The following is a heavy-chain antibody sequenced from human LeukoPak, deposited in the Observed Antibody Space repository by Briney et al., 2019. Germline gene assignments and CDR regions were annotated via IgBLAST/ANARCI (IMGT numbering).Heavy chain of an antibody. J-gene: IGHJ4*02. Sequence: GGSLRLSCAASGFTFTNYAMTWVRLAPGKGLEWVSTISGSGGSTYYADSVKGRFTISRDNSKNTLYLQMNSLRADDTAACYCAKEKVTNIYYFDSWGQGALVTASS. CDR2: ISGSGGST. CDR3: AKEKVTNIYYFDS. V-gene: IGHV3-23*01. D-gene: IGHD2-21*01. CDR1: GFTFTNYA.